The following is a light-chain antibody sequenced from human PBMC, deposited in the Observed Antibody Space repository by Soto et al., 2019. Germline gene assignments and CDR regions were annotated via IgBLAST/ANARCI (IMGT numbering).Light chain of an antibody. J-gene: IGKJ4*01. Sequence: ETVMTQSPATLSVSPGERATLSCRASQSVSSNLAWYQQKPGQAPRLLIYGASTRATGIPARFSGSGSGTDFTLTISSLQSEDFAVYFCQQYENWPPLTFGGGTKVEIK. CDR2: GAS. CDR3: QQYENWPPLT. CDR1: QSVSSN. V-gene: IGKV3-15*01.